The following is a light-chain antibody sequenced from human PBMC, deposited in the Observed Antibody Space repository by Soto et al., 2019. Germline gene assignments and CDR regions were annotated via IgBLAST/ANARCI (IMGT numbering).Light chain of an antibody. CDR2: AAS. J-gene: IGKJ1*01. CDR1: QSISSY. V-gene: IGKV1-17*01. Sequence: DFQMTQSPSSLSASVEDRVTITGRASQSISSYLAWYQQKPGKVPKLLIYAASSLQSGVPSRFSGSGSGTEFTLTISSLQPEDFATYYCQQYNSYPPTFGQGTKVDIK. CDR3: QQYNSYPPT.